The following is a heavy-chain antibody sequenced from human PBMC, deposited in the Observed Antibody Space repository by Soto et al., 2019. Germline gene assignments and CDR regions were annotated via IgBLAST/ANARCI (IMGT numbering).Heavy chain of an antibody. CDR3: ARTALEGTAISP. Sequence: LCGGSISSGGYYWSWIRQHPGKGLEWIGYIYYSGSTYYNPSLKSRVTISVDTSKNQFSLKLSSVTAADTAVYYCARTALEGTAISPWGQGTLVTVSS. V-gene: IGHV4-31*02. CDR2: IYYSGST. J-gene: IGHJ5*02. CDR1: GGSISSGGYY. D-gene: IGHD2-21*02.